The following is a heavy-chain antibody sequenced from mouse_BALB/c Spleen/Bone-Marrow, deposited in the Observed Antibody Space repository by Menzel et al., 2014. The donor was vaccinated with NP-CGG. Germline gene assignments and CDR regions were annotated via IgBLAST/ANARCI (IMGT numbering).Heavy chain of an antibody. V-gene: IGHV1S81*02. CDR3: ARYDGPAWFAY. D-gene: IGHD2-3*01. CDR2: INPSNGRT. CDR1: GYSFTTYW. Sequence: QVQLQQPGAELVKPGASVRLSCKASGYSFTTYWIHWVKQRPGQGLEWIGEINPSNGRTNYNEKFKSKATLTVDKSSSTAYMQLSSLTSEDSAVYYCARYDGPAWFAYGGQGTLVTVSA. J-gene: IGHJ3*01.